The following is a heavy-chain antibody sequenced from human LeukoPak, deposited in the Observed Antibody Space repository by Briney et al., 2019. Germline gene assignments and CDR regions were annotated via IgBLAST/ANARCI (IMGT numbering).Heavy chain of an antibody. CDR2: NDYSGST. CDR3: ARWNEGLDY. D-gene: IGHD1-1*01. CDR1: GASISGYY. V-gene: IGHV4-59*01. J-gene: IGHJ4*02. Sequence: SETLSLTCTVSGASISGYYWSWIRHPPGKGLEWIGYNDYSGSTNYNPSLKSRVTISVDTSKNQFSLKLSSVTAADTAVYSCARWNEGLDYWGQGTLVTVSS.